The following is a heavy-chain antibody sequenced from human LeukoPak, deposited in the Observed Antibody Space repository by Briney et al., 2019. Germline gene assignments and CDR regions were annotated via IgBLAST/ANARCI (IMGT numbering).Heavy chain of an antibody. J-gene: IGHJ4*02. D-gene: IGHD1-26*01. V-gene: IGHV3-15*01. CDR2: IKSKTDGGTT. Sequence: PGGSLRLSCAASGFTFSNAWMSWVRQAPGKGLEWVGRIKSKTDGGTTDYAAPVKGRFTISRDDSKSTLYLQMNSLKTEDTAVYYCTGGSYGPFNFDYWGQGTLVTVSS. CDR3: TGGSYGPFNFDY. CDR1: GFTFSNAW.